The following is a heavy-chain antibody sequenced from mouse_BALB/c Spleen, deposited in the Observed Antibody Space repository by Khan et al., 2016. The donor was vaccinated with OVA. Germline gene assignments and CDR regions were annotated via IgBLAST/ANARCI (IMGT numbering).Heavy chain of an antibody. CDR3: ARRGLYGIFAY. D-gene: IGHD2-1*01. Sequence: VQLQESGAELAKPGASVKMSCSASGYTFTTYCMHWVKQRPGQGLEWIGYINPSTGYTEYNQKFKDKATLTADESSSTAYMQLNSLTSEDSAVDDCARRGLYGIFAYWGRGTLVTVSA. J-gene: IGHJ3*01. CDR1: GYTFTTYC. CDR2: INPSTGYT. V-gene: IGHV1-7*01.